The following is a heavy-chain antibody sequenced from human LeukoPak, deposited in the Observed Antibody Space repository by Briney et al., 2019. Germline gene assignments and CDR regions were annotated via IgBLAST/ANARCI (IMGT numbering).Heavy chain of an antibody. J-gene: IGHJ4*02. V-gene: IGHV1-18*01. Sequence: GASVKVSCKASGYTFTSHGISWVRQAPGQRLEWMGWISTYNTNTNYAQKLQGRVTMTTDTSTSTAYMELRSLRSDDTAVYYCARLYSRNTLDYWGQGTLVTVSS. CDR2: ISTYNTNT. D-gene: IGHD2-15*01. CDR1: GYTFTSHG. CDR3: ARLYSRNTLDY.